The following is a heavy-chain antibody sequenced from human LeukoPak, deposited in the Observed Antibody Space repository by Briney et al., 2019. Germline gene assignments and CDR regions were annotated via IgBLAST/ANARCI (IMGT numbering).Heavy chain of an antibody. D-gene: IGHD3-3*01. Sequence: ASVKVSCKASGGTFSSYAISWVQQAPGQGLEWMGGIIPIFGTANYAQKFQGRVTITADESTSTAYMELSSLRSEDTAVYYCARAPYDFWSGYYYYYYGMDVWGQGTTVTVSS. CDR3: ARAPYDFWSGYYYYYYGMDV. CDR2: IIPIFGTA. V-gene: IGHV1-69*01. J-gene: IGHJ6*02. CDR1: GGTFSSYA.